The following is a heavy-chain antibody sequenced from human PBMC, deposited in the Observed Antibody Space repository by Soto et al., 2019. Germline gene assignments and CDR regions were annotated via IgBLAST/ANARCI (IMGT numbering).Heavy chain of an antibody. CDR3: ARIGGYHGTLDY. CDR1: GVSISSYF. V-gene: IGHV4-59*01. CDR2: TYHRGST. D-gene: IGHD3-16*02. Sequence: PSETLSLTCSVSGVSISSYFWCWIRQPPGRGLEWIGYTYHRGSTNYSPSLKSRVAISLDTSENQFSLKVNSVTAADTAVYYCARIGGYHGTLDYWGQGTPVTVSS. J-gene: IGHJ4*02.